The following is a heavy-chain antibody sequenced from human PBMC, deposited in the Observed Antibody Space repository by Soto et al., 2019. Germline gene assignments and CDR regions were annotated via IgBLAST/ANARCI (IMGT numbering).Heavy chain of an antibody. J-gene: IGHJ5*02. V-gene: IGHV1-69*08. CDR2: IIPILGIA. D-gene: IGHD2-2*01. CDR1: GGTFSSYT. Sequence: QVQLVQSGAEVKKPGSSVKVSCKASGGTFSSYTISWVRQAPGQGLEWMGRIIPILGIANYAQKFQGRVTITADKSTSTAYMELSSLRSEDTAVYYCARDLSGYCSSTSCGNWFDPWGQGTLVTVSS. CDR3: ARDLSGYCSSTSCGNWFDP.